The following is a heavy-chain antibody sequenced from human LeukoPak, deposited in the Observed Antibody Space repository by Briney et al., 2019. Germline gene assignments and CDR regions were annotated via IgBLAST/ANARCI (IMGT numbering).Heavy chain of an antibody. CDR2: IYWNDDK. D-gene: IGHD5-12*01. CDR1: GFSLRTRGVG. V-gene: IGHV2-5*01. J-gene: IGHJ4*02. Sequence: VSGPTLVKPTQTLTLTCTFSGFSLRTRGVGVGWIRQPPGKALEWLALIYWNDDKRYSPSLKSRLTITKDTTKNQVVLTMTNMDPVDTATYYCAHSIVANPFDYWGQGTLVTVSS. CDR3: AHSIVANPFDY.